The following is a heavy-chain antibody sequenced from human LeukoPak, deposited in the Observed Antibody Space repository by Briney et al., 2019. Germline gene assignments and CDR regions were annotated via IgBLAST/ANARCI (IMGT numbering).Heavy chain of an antibody. J-gene: IGHJ4*02. CDR1: GFTFSSYE. Sequence: PGGSLRLSCAASGFTFSSYEMNWVRQAPGKGLEWVSYISSSSSTIYYADSVKGRFTISRDNSKNTLYLQMNSLRAEDTAVYYCASSSGYRGPFDYWGQGTLVTVSS. CDR2: ISSSSSTI. CDR3: ASSSGYRGPFDY. V-gene: IGHV3-48*01. D-gene: IGHD3-22*01.